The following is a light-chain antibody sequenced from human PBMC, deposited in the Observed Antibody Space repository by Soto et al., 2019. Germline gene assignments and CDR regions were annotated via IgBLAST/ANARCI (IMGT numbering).Light chain of an antibody. CDR2: GAS. Sequence: EIVLTQSPGTLSLSPGERATLSCRASQSVSISHLAWYQQKPGQAPRLLIYGASIRATGIPDRFSGSGSGTDFTLTISTLEPEEFAVYYCQQYGSTPRVTFGQGTKLESK. CDR1: QSVSISH. CDR3: QQYGSTPRVT. J-gene: IGKJ2*01. V-gene: IGKV3-20*01.